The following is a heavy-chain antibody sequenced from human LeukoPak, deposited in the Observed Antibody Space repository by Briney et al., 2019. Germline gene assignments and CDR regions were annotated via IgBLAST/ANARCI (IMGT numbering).Heavy chain of an antibody. V-gene: IGHV4-38-2*01. D-gene: IGHD2-2*01. Sequence: SETLSLTCAVSGYSISSGYYWGWIRQPPGKGLEWIGSIYHSGSTYYNPSLKSRVTISVDTSKNQFSLKLSTVTAADTAVYYCARQRVVPAANYWFDPWGQGTLVTVSS. CDR2: IYHSGST. J-gene: IGHJ5*02. CDR1: GYSISSGYY. CDR3: ARQRVVPAANYWFDP.